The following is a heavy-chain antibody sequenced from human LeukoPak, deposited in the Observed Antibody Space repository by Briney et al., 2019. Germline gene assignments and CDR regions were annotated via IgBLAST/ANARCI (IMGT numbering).Heavy chain of an antibody. CDR2: IRSKAYGGTT. V-gene: IGHV3-49*04. D-gene: IGHD3-3*01. CDR1: GFTFGDYA. J-gene: IGHJ5*02. CDR3: TRDPADYYDFWSGYHTPDDWFDP. Sequence: GGSLRLFCTASGFTFGDYAMSWVRQAPGKGLEWVGFIRSKAYGGTTEYAASVKGRFTISRDDSKSIAYLQMNSLKTEDTAVYYCTRDPADYYDFWSGYHTPDDWFDPWGQGTLVTVSS.